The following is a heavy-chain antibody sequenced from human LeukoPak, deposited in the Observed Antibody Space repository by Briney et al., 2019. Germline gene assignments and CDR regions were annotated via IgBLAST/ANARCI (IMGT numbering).Heavy chain of an antibody. J-gene: IGHJ1*01. Sequence: PGGSLRLSCAASGFTFNTYTMNWVRQAPGKGLEWVSYISSSSSTIYYADSVKGRFTISRDNAKNSLYLQMNSLRAENTAVYYCATYSSLNRREFQYWGQGTLLTVSS. D-gene: IGHD3-22*01. CDR1: GFTFNTYT. V-gene: IGHV3-48*01. CDR2: ISSSSSTI. CDR3: ATYSSLNRREFQY.